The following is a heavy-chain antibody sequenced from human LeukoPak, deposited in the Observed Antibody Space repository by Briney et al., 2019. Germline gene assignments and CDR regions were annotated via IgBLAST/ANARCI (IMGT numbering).Heavy chain of an antibody. V-gene: IGHV4-38-2*02. CDR2: IYHSGST. CDR3: ARDSRFGEGEIDY. Sequence: PSETLSLTCAVSGYSISGGYYWGWIQQPPGKGLEWIGSIYHSGSTYYNPSLKSRVTISVDTSKNQFSLKLSSVTAADTAVYYCARDSRFGEGEIDYWGPGTLVTVSS. CDR1: GYSISGGYY. D-gene: IGHD3-10*01. J-gene: IGHJ4*02.